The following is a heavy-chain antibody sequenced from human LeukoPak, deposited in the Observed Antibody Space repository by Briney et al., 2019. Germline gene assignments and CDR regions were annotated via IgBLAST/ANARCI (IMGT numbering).Heavy chain of an antibody. Sequence: GESLRISCEGSGYRFTSYWIGGGRQMPGKGLEWMGIIYPGESATRNSPSFQCQVTISADKSISTPYLQWTSLNASDTAMYYCARRYSDSWYVFDYWGQGTLVIVSS. CDR3: ARRYSDSWYVFDY. J-gene: IGHJ4*02. D-gene: IGHD6-13*01. CDR2: IYPGESAT. CDR1: GYRFTSYW. V-gene: IGHV5-51*01.